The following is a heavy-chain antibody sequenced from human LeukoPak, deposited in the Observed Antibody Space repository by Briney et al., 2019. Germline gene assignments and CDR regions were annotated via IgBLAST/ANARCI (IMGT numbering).Heavy chain of an antibody. CDR2: IRGSGDIT. CDR3: AKLTYGSGTYGAFDY. Sequence: GESLKISCKGSGYTFTSYWIGWVRQMPGKGLEWVSGIRGSGDITFYADSVKGRFTISRDNSKNTLYLQMNSLRAEDTAVYYCAKLTYGSGTYGAFDYWGQGTLVTVST. D-gene: IGHD3-10*01. J-gene: IGHJ4*02. V-gene: IGHV3-23*01. CDR1: GYTFTSYW.